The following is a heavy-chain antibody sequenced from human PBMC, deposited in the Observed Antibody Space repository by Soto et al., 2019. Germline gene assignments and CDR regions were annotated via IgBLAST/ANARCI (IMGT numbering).Heavy chain of an antibody. CDR2: ISSSSSTI. CDR3: ASRYSSCWYVKDY. J-gene: IGHJ4*02. Sequence: EVQLVESGGGLVQPGGSLRLSCAASGFTFSSYSMNWVRQAPGKGLEWVSYISSSSSTIYYADSVKGRFTISRDNAKNSLYLQMNSLRGEDTAVYYCASRYSSCWYVKDYWGQGTLVTVSS. V-gene: IGHV3-48*01. D-gene: IGHD6-19*01. CDR1: GFTFSSYS.